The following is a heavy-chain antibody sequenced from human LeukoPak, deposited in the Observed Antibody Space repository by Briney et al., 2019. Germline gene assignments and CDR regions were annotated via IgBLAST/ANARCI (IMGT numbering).Heavy chain of an antibody. V-gene: IGHV3-48*01. J-gene: IGHJ3*02. CDR2: ISSSSSTI. CDR1: GFTFSSYS. Sequence: GGSLRLSCAASGFTFSSYSMNWVRQAPGKGLEWVSYISSSSSTIYYADSVKGRFTISRDNGKNSLYLQMDSLRAEDTAVYYCASQLGDASDIWGQGTMVTVSS. D-gene: IGHD6-13*01. CDR3: ASQLGDASDI.